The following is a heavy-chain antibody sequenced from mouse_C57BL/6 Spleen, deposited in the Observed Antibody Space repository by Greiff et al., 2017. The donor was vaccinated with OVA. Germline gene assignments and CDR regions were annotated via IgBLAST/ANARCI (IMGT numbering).Heavy chain of an antibody. D-gene: IGHD1-1*01. CDR2: IYPRSGNT. J-gene: IGHJ3*01. CDR3: ARSGDYGSSSAWFAY. V-gene: IGHV1-81*01. CDR1: GYTFTSYG. Sequence: QVQLQQSGAELARPGASVKLSCKASGYTFTSYGISWVKQRTGQGLEWIGEIYPRSGNTYYNEKFKGKATLTADKSSSTAYMELRSLTSEDSAVYFCARSGDYGSSSAWFAYWGQGTLVTVSA.